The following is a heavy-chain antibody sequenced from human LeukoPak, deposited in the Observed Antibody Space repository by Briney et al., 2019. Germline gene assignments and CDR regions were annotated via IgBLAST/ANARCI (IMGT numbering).Heavy chain of an antibody. CDR1: GSISSYY. D-gene: IGHD4-23*01. CDR3: AGLRSTVAWASFDY. V-gene: IGHV4-59*08. CDR2: SYFTGNP. J-gene: IGHJ4*02. Sequence: SETLSLTCIVSGSISSYYWTWIRQPPGKGLEWIGHSYFTGNPKYNPSLKSRVTISVDPPKNQFSLKLTSVPAADTAVYYCAGLRSTVAWASFDYWGQGILVTVSS.